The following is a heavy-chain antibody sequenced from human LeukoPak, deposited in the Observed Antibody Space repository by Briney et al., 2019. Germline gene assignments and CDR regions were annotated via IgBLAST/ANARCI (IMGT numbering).Heavy chain of an antibody. CDR2: IIPIRGIA. D-gene: IGHD2-8*01. V-gene: IGHV1-69*04. CDR3: ARGVVGDYYYYGMDV. J-gene: IGHJ6*02. CDR1: GGTFSSYA. Sequence: SVKVSCKASGGTFSSYAISWVRQAPGQGLEWMGRIIPIRGIANYAQKFQCRVTITADKATRTAYMELSSLRSEDTGVYYCARGVVGDYYYYGMDVWGQGTTVTVSS.